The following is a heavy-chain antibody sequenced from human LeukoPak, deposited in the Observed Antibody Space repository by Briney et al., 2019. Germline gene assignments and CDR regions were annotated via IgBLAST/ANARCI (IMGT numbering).Heavy chain of an antibody. V-gene: IGHV3-7*03. CDR1: GFIFSDYW. J-gene: IGHJ4*02. Sequence: PGGSLRLSCAASGFIFSDYWMSWVRQAPGKGLEWVANIKQDGSEECYVDSVRGRFTISRDNAKNSLYLQVNSLRVEDTALYYCAKASGSGSYFFDYWGQGTLVTVSS. CDR3: AKASGSGSYFFDY. D-gene: IGHD3-10*01. CDR2: IKQDGSEE.